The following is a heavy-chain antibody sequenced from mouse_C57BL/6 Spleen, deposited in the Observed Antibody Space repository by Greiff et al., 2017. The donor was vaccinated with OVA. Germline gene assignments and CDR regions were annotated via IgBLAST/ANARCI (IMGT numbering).Heavy chain of an antibody. D-gene: IGHD1-1*01. CDR3: ARDAGYYGSSYWYFDV. Sequence: EVKLMESGGGLVQSGRSLRLSCATSGFTFSDFYMEWVRQAPGKGLEWIAASRNKANDYTTEYSASVKGRFIVSRDTSQSILYLQMNALRAEDTAIYDCARDAGYYGSSYWYFDVWGTGTTVTVAS. J-gene: IGHJ1*03. V-gene: IGHV7-1*01. CDR1: GFTFSDFY. CDR2: SRNKANDYTT.